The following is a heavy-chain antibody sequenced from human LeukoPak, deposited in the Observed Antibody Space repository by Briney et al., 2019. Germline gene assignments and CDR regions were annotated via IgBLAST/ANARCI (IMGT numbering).Heavy chain of an antibody. CDR2: IYYSGST. Sequence: SETLSLICTVSGGSISSSSYYWGWIRQPPGKGLEWIGSIYYSGSTYYNPSLKSRVTISVDTSKNQFSLKLSSVTAADTAVYYCARGEAVAGTPFDYWGQGTLVTVSS. V-gene: IGHV4-39*01. CDR1: GGSISSSSYY. CDR3: ARGEAVAGTPFDY. J-gene: IGHJ4*02. D-gene: IGHD6-19*01.